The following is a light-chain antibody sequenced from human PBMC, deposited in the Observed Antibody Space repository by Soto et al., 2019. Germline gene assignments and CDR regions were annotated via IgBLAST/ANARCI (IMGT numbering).Light chain of an antibody. J-gene: IGKJ2*01. Sequence: DIQMTQSPSTLSASVGDRVILTCRASQYINTWLAWYQQKPGRAPKLLIYSSSSLESGVPSRFSGSGSGSEFTLTISSLQSDYFATYYCQQYQGLPFTFGQGTKLEI. CDR1: QYINTW. CDR2: SSS. V-gene: IGKV1-5*03. CDR3: QQYQGLPFT.